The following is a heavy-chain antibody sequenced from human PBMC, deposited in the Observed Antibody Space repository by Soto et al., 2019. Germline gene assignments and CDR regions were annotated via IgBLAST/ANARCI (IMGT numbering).Heavy chain of an antibody. CDR2: IYHSGST. Sequence: SETLSLTCAVYGGSFSGYYWSWIRQPPGKGLEWIGEIYHSGSTNYNPSLKSRVTISVDTSKNQFSLKLSSVTAADTAVYYCVRDSTAFLFDYWGQGALVTVSS. CDR1: GGSFSGYY. J-gene: IGHJ4*02. CDR3: VRDSTAFLFDY. V-gene: IGHV4-34*01. D-gene: IGHD2-2*01.